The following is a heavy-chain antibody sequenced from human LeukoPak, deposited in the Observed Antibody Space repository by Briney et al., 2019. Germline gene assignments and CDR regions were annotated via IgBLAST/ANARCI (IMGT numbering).Heavy chain of an antibody. J-gene: IGHJ4*02. CDR1: GFTFDDYA. CDR3: ARVAGVFRDFDY. D-gene: IGHD2-15*01. V-gene: IGHV3-9*01. Sequence: PGGSLRLSCAASGFTFDDYAMHWVRQAPGKGLEWVSGISWNSGSIGYADSVKGRFTISRDNAKNSLYLQMNSLRAEDTAVYYCARVAGVFRDFDYWGQGTLVTVSS. CDR2: ISWNSGSI.